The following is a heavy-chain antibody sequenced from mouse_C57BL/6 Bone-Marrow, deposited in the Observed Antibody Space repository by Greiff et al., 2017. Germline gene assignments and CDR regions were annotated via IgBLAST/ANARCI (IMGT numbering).Heavy chain of an antibody. CDR1: GFTFTDYY. J-gene: IGHJ1*03. CDR3: ARILDWYFDV. V-gene: IGHV7-3*01. CDR2: IRNKANGYTT. Sequence: EVKLMESGGGLVQPGGSLSLSCAASGFTFTDYYMSWVRQPPGKALAWLGFIRNKANGYTTEYSASVKGRFTISRDNSQSILYLQMNALRAEDSATYYCARILDWYFDVWGTGTTVTVSS.